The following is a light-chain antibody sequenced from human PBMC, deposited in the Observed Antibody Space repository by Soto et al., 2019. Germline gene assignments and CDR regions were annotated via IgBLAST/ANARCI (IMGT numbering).Light chain of an antibody. CDR1: STDVGGYNH. CDR2: EVS. Sequence: QSALTQPAAVSGSPGQSITFSCTGTSTDVGGYNHVSWYQQFAGKAPKLIIYEVSHRPAGISNRFAGSKSGNTASLTISGLQAEDEADYCCSSYTISSTYVFGTGTTVTVL. J-gene: IGLJ1*01. CDR3: SSYTISSTYV. V-gene: IGLV2-14*01.